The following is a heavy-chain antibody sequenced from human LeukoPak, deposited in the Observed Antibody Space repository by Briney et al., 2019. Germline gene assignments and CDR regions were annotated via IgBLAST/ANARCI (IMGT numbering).Heavy chain of an antibody. CDR1: GFTLSNYW. J-gene: IGHJ5*02. CDR2: IRQDGGEK. V-gene: IGHV3-7*01. CDR3: AREGRDGYNYVKWFDP. D-gene: IGHD5-24*01. Sequence: GGSLILSCAASGFTLSNYWMSWARPAPGEGLEWVANIRQDGGEKYYVDSVRGRFTISRDNAKNSLYLQMNSLRAEDTAVYYCAREGRDGYNYVKWFDPWGQGTLVTVSS.